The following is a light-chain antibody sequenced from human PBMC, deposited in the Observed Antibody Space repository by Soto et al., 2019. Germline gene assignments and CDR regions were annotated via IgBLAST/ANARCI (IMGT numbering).Light chain of an antibody. J-gene: IGLJ1*01. Sequence: QSVLTQPASVSGSPGQSITISCSGSSSDVGGYVYVSWYQQHPGKAPKLMIYEVSNRPSGISNRFSGSKSGDTASLTISGLQPEDEADHYCSSYTTSNYVFGTGTKVTVL. CDR1: SSDVGGYVY. V-gene: IGLV2-14*01. CDR3: SSYTTSNYV. CDR2: EVS.